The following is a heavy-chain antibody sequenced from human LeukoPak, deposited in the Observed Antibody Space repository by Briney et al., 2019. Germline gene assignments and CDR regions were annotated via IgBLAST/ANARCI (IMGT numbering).Heavy chain of an antibody. CDR3: ARDDGFGELLAQPYYFDY. V-gene: IGHV3-30*03. CDR2: ISYDGSNK. J-gene: IGHJ4*02. CDR1: GFTFSSYG. Sequence: PGGSLRLSCAASGFTFSSYGLHWVRQAPGKGLEWVAVISYDGSNKKYANSVKGRFTTSRDNSKNTLFLQMNSLRAEDTAVYYCARDDGFGELLAQPYYFDYWGQGTLVTVSS. D-gene: IGHD3-10*01.